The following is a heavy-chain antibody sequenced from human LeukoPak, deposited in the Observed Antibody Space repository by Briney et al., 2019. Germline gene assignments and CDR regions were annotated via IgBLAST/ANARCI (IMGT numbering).Heavy chain of an antibody. V-gene: IGHV4-39*01. Sequence: SETLSLTCTVSSGSISSSTYYWGWIRQPPGKGLEWIGIIYYSGSTYYNPSLKSRVTISVDTSKNQFSLKLSSVTAADTAVYYCARATYYYDSSGPLTWGQGTLVTVSS. CDR1: SGSISSSTYY. D-gene: IGHD3-22*01. CDR2: IYYSGST. CDR3: ARATYYYDSSGPLT. J-gene: IGHJ4*02.